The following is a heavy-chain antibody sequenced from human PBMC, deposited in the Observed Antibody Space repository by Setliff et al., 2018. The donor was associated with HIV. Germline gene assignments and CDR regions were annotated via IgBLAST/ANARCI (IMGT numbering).Heavy chain of an antibody. D-gene: IGHD6-19*01. CDR3: ARDGGPGSGWGDYSYYYSMDV. CDR2: INAGNGNT. V-gene: IGHV1-3*01. J-gene: IGHJ6*04. CDR1: GYTFTNYA. Sequence: GPSVKVSCKASGYTFTNYAIHWVRQAPGQRLEWMGWINAGNGNTKYSQEFQGRVTITTDTSADTAYMELSSLRFEDTAVYYCARDGGPGSGWGDYSYYYSMDVWGKGTTVTVSS.